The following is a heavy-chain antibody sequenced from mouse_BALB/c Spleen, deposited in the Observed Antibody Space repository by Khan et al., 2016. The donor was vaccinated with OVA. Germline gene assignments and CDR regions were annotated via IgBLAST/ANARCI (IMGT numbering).Heavy chain of an antibody. CDR2: IFPNNGDT. D-gene: IGHD2-2*01. J-gene: IGHJ3*01. CDR3: SRSGYDSFAY. V-gene: IGHV1S29*02. Sequence: VQLQQSGPDLVKPGASVRISCKTSGYTFTDFNLDWVKQSHGKSLEWIGYIFPNNGDTGYNQKFKTKATLTVDSSSSTAYMELRSLTSEDSAVYYCSRSGYDSFAYWGQGTLVTVSA. CDR1: GYTFTDFN.